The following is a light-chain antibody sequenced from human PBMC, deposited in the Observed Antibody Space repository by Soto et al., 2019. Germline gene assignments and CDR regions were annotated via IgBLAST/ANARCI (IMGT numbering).Light chain of an antibody. Sequence: QSVLTQPASVSGSPGQSITISCTGTISDFVVYNYVSWYQQHPGKAPKLIIYDVSERPSGVPDRFSGSKSGTAASLTVSGLQAEDEADYYCSSYAGRNNYVFGTGTKVTVL. CDR3: SSYAGRNNYV. J-gene: IGLJ1*01. V-gene: IGLV2-8*01. CDR2: DVS. CDR1: ISDFVVYNY.